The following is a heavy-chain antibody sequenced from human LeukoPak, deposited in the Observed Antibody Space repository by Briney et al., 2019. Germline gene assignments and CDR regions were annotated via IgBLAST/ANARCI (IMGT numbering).Heavy chain of an antibody. Sequence: SETLSLTCTVSGGSISSSSYYWGWIRQPPGKGLEWIGSIYYSGSTNYNPSLKSRVTMSVDTSKNQFSLKLSSVTAADTAVYYCARLYCSSTSCSLDYWGQGTLVTVSS. CDR1: GGSISSSSYY. CDR2: IYYSGST. D-gene: IGHD2-2*01. V-gene: IGHV4-39*07. J-gene: IGHJ4*02. CDR3: ARLYCSSTSCSLDY.